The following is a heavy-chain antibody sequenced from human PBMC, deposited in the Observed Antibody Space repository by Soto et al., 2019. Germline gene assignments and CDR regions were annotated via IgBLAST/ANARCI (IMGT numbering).Heavy chain of an antibody. CDR3: ARDSPIGSTFSGYDAIDY. J-gene: IGHJ4*02. Sequence: QVQLVQSGAEVKKPGSSVKVSCKASGGAFTNDIITWVRQAPGQGLEWMGRIIPLLDITNYAQKFQGRVTIPADTSTSTAYMGLNSLISEDTAVYYCARDSPIGSTFSGYDAIDYWGQGTLVTVSS. D-gene: IGHD5-12*01. CDR1: GGAFTNDI. V-gene: IGHV1-69*08. CDR2: IIPLLDIT.